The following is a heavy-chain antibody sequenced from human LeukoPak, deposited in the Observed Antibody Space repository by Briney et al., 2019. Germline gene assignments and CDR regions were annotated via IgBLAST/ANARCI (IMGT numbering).Heavy chain of an antibody. V-gene: IGHV3-23*01. CDR3: AKGFRDAYNYVFDY. CDR1: GFTFSNYG. D-gene: IGHD5-24*01. Sequence: GGTLRLSCAASGFTFSNYGMSWVRQAPGKGLGWVSSITGSGSSTYYADSVKGRFTISRDNSKNTLYLQMNSLRAEDTAVFYCAKGFRDAYNYVFDYWGQGTLVTVSS. J-gene: IGHJ4*02. CDR2: ITGSGSST.